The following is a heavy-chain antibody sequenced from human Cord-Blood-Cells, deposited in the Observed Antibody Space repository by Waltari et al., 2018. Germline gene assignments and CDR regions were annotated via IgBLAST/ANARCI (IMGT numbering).Heavy chain of an antibody. V-gene: IGHV4-38-2*01. J-gene: IGHJ4*02. CDR2: IYHSGST. CDR3: ARRTGEFDY. D-gene: IGHD7-27*01. CDR1: GYSISSGYY. Sequence: QVQLQESGPGLVKPSETLSLPCAVSGYSISSGYYWGWIRQPPGKGLEWIGSIYHSGSTYYNPSLKSRVTISVDTSKNQFSLKLSSVTAADTAVYYCARRTGEFDYWGQGTLVTVSS.